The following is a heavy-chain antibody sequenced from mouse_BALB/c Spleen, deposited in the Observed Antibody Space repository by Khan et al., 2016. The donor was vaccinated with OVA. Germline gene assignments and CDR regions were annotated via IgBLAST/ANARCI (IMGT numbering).Heavy chain of an antibody. CDR3: ARRNYFGYTFAY. CDR1: GYTFTDYY. CDR2: ISPGSGDT. V-gene: IGHV1-77*01. Sequence: QVQLQQSGAELARLGASVKLSCKASGYTFTDYYINWVKQRTGQGLEWIGEISPGSGDTYYNEKFKGKATLTADKSSSTVYMQLSSLTAEASAVYFCARRNYFGYTFAYWGQGTLVTVSA. J-gene: IGHJ3*01. D-gene: IGHD1-2*01.